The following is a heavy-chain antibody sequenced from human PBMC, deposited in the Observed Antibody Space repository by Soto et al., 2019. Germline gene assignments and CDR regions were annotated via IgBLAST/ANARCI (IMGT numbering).Heavy chain of an antibody. V-gene: IGHV5-51*01. D-gene: IGHD4-17*01. CDR3: ASSTTVTPLNYYGMDV. CDR1: GYSFTSYW. Sequence: PGESRKISCKGSGYSFTSYWIGWVRQMPGKGLEWMGIIYPGDSDTRYSPSFQGQVTISADKSISTAYLQWSSLKASDTAMYYCASSTTVTPLNYYGMDVWGQGTTVTVSS. J-gene: IGHJ6*02. CDR2: IYPGDSDT.